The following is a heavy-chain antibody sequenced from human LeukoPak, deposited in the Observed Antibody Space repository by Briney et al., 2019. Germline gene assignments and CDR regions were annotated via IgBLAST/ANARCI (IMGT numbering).Heavy chain of an antibody. J-gene: IGHJ4*01. V-gene: IGHV3-74*01. Sequence: GGSLRLSCVASGLTFSNYWMHWVRQVPGKGLVWVSRIDGGGSSTSYADSVKGRFFISRDNTLYLQMNSLRVEDTAVYYCARGPGSSGGAYVGDYWGHGTLVTVSS. CDR1: GLTFSNYW. D-gene: IGHD3-22*01. CDR2: IDGGGSST. CDR3: ARGPGSSGGAYVGDY.